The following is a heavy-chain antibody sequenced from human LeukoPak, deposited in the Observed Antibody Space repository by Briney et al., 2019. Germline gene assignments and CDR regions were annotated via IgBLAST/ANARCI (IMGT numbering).Heavy chain of an antibody. CDR3: ARGVVAATFYYYMDV. CDR1: GGIFNSYA. V-gene: IGHV1-69*13. CDR2: IMPILGTA. Sequence: SVKVSCKASGGIFNSYAITWVRQTPGQGLEWMGGIMPILGTADYAQKFQGRVTITADESTSTVYMELSSLRSEDTAVYYCARGVVAATFYYYMDVWGKGTTVTVSS. J-gene: IGHJ6*03. D-gene: IGHD2-15*01.